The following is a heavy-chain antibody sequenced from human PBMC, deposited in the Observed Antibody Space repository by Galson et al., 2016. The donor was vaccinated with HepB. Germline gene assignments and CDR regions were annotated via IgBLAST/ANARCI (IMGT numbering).Heavy chain of an antibody. J-gene: IGHJ4*02. CDR2: ISGSGGRT. CDR3: AKDHRRGVTTLGRLPFDY. V-gene: IGHV3-23*01. Sequence: SLRLSCAASGFTFSTYGMTWVRQAPGKGLEWVSAISGSGGRTYHADSVKGRFTISRDNSKNTLYLQMNSLRAADTAVYYCAKDHRRGVTTLGRLPFDYWGQGTLVTVSS. D-gene: IGHD4-17*01. CDR1: GFTFSTYG.